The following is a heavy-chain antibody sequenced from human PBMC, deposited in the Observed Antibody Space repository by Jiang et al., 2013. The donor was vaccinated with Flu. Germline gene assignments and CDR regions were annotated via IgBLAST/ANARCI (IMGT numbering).Heavy chain of an antibody. CDR3: ARKGHGDYPTHFDY. CDR1: GGSIVSGGYY. CDR2: IYYSGST. J-gene: IGHJ4*02. D-gene: IGHD4-17*01. Sequence: GSGLVKPSQTLSLTCTVPGGSIVSGGYYWSWIRQHPGKGLEWIGHIYYSGSTYYNPSLKSRLTISVDTSQNQFSLRLSSVTAADTAVYYCARKGHGDYPTHFDYWGQGTLVTVSS. V-gene: IGHV4-31*03.